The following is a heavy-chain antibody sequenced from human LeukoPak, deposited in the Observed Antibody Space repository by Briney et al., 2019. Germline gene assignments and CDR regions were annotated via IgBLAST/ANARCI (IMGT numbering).Heavy chain of an antibody. V-gene: IGHV1-8*01. CDR2: MNPNSGNT. Sequence: ASVKVSCKASGYTFTSYDINWVRQAPGQGLEWMGWMNPNSGNTDYAQKFQGRVTMTRNSSISTAYMELSSLRSEDTAVCYCARFEYDDYGRAYYYYMDVWGKGTTVSVSS. CDR1: GYTFTSYD. CDR3: ARFEYDDYGRAYYYYMDV. J-gene: IGHJ6*03. D-gene: IGHD4-17*01.